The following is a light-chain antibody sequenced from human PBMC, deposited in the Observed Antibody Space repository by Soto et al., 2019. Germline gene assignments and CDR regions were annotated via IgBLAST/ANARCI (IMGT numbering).Light chain of an antibody. V-gene: IGKV3-20*01. Sequence: EIVLTQSPGTLSLSPGERATLSCRASQSVSNNYLAWYQQKPGQAPRLLIYGAVNRANFIPARFSGSGSGTYFTLTIRRLQPEDFVVYYCQQRSSWPSITFGQGTRLEIK. CDR3: QQRSSWPSIT. J-gene: IGKJ5*01. CDR1: QSVSNNY. CDR2: GAV.